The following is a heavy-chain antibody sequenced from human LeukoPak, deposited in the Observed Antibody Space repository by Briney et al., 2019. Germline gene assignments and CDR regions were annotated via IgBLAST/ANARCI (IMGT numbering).Heavy chain of an antibody. V-gene: IGHV4-61*10. CDR1: GGSISSGSYY. D-gene: IGHD3-10*01. CDR2: INHSGST. CDR3: ARGQYYGSGSYYNFPAFPYYYYMDV. Sequence: KPSETLSLTCTVSGGSISSGSYYWSWIRQPAGKGLEWIGEINHSGSTNYNPSLKSRVTISVDTSKNQFSLKLSSVTAADTAVYYCARGQYYGSGSYYNFPAFPYYYYMDVWGKGTTVTVSS. J-gene: IGHJ6*03.